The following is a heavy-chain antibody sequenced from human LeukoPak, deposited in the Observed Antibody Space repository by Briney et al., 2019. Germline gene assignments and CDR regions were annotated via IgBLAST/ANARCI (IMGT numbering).Heavy chain of an antibody. V-gene: IGHV1-18*01. J-gene: IGHJ6*03. CDR2: ISAYNGNT. D-gene: IGHD2-2*01. CDR3: ARGASTDIVVVPAWPYYYYYMDV. Sequence: ASVKVSCKASGYTFTSYGINWVRQAPGQGLEWMGWISAYNGNTNYAQKFQGRVTITTDESTSTAYMELSSLRSEDTAVYYCARGASTDIVVVPAWPYYYYYMDVWGKGTTVTVSS. CDR1: GYTFTSYG.